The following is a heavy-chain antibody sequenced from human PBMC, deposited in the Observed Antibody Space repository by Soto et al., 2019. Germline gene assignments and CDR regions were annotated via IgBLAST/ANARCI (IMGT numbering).Heavy chain of an antibody. D-gene: IGHD3-22*01. CDR1: GYTFTRYD. CDR2: MNPNSGNT. CDR3: ARGPHYYDSSGYYYVYYFDY. J-gene: IGHJ4*02. Sequence: AAVKVSCKASGYTFTRYDINWVRQATGQGREWMGWMNPNSGNTGYAQKFQGRVTMTRNTSISTAYMELSSVRSEDTAVYYCARGPHYYDSSGYYYVYYFDYWGQGTLVTVSS. V-gene: IGHV1-8*01.